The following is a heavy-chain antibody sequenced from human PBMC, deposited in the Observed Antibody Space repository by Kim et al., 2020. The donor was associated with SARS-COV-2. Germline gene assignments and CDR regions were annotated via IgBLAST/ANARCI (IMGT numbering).Heavy chain of an antibody. Sequence: GTSAFFADSVKGRFTVSRDNSNSTLFLHMNSLRVDDSAVYFCAKGSGLVRTWGQGTLVTFSS. J-gene: IGHJ5*02. V-gene: IGHV3-23*01. CDR3: AKGSGLVRT. CDR2: GTSA. D-gene: IGHD2-21*01.